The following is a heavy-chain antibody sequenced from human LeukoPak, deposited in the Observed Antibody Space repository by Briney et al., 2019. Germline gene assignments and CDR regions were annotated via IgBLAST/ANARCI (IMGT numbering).Heavy chain of an antibody. V-gene: IGHV3-23*01. D-gene: IGHD3-22*01. CDR2: ISGSGGST. Sequence: GGSLRLSCAASGFTFSSYAMSWVRQAPGKGLEWVSAISGSGGSTYYADSVKGRFTISRDNSKNALYLQMNSLRAEDTAVYYCAKEPDYYDSSGYQDYWGQGTLVTVSS. J-gene: IGHJ4*02. CDR1: GFTFSSYA. CDR3: AKEPDYYDSSGYQDY.